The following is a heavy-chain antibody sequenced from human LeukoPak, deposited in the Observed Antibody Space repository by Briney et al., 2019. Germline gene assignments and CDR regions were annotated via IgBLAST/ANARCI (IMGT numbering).Heavy chain of an antibody. D-gene: IGHD3-16*02. J-gene: IGHJ4*02. V-gene: IGHV3-74*01. CDR3: ARAIAPLVPFDS. Sequence: GGSLRLSCAASGFTYNIYWMHWARQAPGKGLVWVSRSNSDGSITSYADSVKARFTIYRDNAKNTLYLQMDGLRAEDTAVYYCARAIAPLVPFDSWGEGTLVTVSS. CDR1: GFTYNIYW. CDR2: SNSDGSIT.